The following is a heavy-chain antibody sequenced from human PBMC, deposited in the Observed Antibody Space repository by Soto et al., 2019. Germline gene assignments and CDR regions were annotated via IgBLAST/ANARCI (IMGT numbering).Heavy chain of an antibody. CDR2: IWSDGSSI. V-gene: IGHV3-33*01. CDR3: AGEFRNCAGDCGRSAFDM. D-gene: IGHD2-21*02. J-gene: IGHJ3*02. CDR1: GFIFSDYI. Sequence: QVHLVDSGGGVVQPGGSLRLSCAGSGFIFSDYIMHWVRQAPGKGLEWVALIWSDGSSIHYADSVRGRFTISRDNSKNTLYLQMSSLRVEDTALYYCAGEFRNCAGDCGRSAFDMWGQGTMVAVSS.